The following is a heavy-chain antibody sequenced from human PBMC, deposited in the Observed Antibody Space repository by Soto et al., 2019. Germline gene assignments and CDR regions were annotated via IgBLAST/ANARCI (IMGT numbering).Heavy chain of an antibody. CDR3: ARDHLILPAHDFFYGSDV. CDR2: IPQDGVDG. V-gene: IGHV3-7*03. D-gene: IGHD2-21*02. CDR1: GFTFSMYS. Sequence: GGSLRLACEVSGFTFSMYSMSWVRHSPGKGLEWVAKIPQDGVDGHYADSVKGRFTISRDNGKNSLYLQLNNLRAEDTAVYYCARDHLILPAHDFFYGSDVWGRGATVTVSS. J-gene: IGHJ6*02.